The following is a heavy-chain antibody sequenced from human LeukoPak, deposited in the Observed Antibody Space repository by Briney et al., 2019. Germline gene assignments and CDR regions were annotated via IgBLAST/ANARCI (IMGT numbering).Heavy chain of an antibody. V-gene: IGHV3-30-3*01. CDR2: ILYDGVNK. CDR3: ARDELLYVVVPAAMEGGGDY. J-gene: IGHJ4*02. D-gene: IGHD2-2*01. CDR1: GFTFGTYS. Sequence: GGSLRLSCAASGFTFGTYSMHWVRQAPGKGPEWVASILYDGVNKYYADSVKGRFTISRDNAKNSLYLQMNSLRAEDTAVYYCARDELLYVVVPAAMEGGGDYWGQGTLVTVSS.